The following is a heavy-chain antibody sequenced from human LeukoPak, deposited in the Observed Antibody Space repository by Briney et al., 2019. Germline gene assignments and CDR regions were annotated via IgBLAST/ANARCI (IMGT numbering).Heavy chain of an antibody. V-gene: IGHV3-66*04. D-gene: IGHD3-22*01. CDR3: AKRGVVIRVILVGFHKEAYYFDS. Sequence: PGGSLRLSCAASGFTFSSYWMNWVRQAPGKGLEWVSVIYSGGSTYYADSVKGRFTISRDNSKNTLYLQMNSLRAEDTAVYFCAKRGVVIRVILVGFHKEAYYFDSWGQGALVTVSS. CDR2: IYSGGST. J-gene: IGHJ4*02. CDR1: GFTFSSYW.